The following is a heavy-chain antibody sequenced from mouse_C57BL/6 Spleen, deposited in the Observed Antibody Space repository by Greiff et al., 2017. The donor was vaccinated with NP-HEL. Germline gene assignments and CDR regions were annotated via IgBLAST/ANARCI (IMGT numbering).Heavy chain of an antibody. J-gene: IGHJ2*01. Sequence: LVESGAELVRPGTSVKVSCKASGYAFTNYLIEWVKQRPGQGLEWIGVINPGSGGTNYNEKFKGKATLTADKSSSTAYMQLSSLTSEDSAVYFCARSNYYGSSYGYFDYWGQGTTLTVSS. CDR1: GYAFTNYL. CDR2: INPGSGGT. V-gene: IGHV1-54*01. D-gene: IGHD1-1*01. CDR3: ARSNYYGSSYGYFDY.